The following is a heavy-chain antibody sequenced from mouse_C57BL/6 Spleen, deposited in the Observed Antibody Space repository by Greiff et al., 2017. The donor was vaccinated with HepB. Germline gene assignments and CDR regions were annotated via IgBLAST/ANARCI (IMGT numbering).Heavy chain of an antibody. V-gene: IGHV1-69*01. D-gene: IGHD1-1*01. CDR3: AKEGGITTVVDY. J-gene: IGHJ2*01. Sequence: VQLQQPGAELVMPGASVKLSCKASGYTFTSYWMHWVKQRPGQGLEWIGEIDPSDSYTNYNQKFKGKSTLTVDKSSSPAYMQLRSLTSEDSAVYYCAKEGGITTVVDYWGQGTTLTVSS. CDR2: IDPSDSYT. CDR1: GYTFTSYW.